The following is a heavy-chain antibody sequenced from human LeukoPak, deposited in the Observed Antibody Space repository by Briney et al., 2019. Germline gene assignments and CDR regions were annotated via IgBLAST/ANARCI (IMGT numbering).Heavy chain of an antibody. V-gene: IGHV1-69*05. Sequence: GSSVKVSCKASGGTFSNYAFNWVRQAPGQGLEWMGGIIPIFGTANYAQKFQGRVTITTDESTSTAYMELSSLRSEDTAVYYCARGLYCSSTRCAEYFQHWGQGTLVTVSS. J-gene: IGHJ1*01. D-gene: IGHD2-2*01. CDR1: GGTFSNYA. CDR2: IIPIFGTA. CDR3: ARGLYCSSTRCAEYFQH.